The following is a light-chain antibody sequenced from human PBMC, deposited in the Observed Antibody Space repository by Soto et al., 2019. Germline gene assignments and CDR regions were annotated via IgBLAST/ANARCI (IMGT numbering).Light chain of an antibody. CDR2: EVS. J-gene: IGLJ1*01. Sequence: QSALTQPASVSGSPGQSITISCTGTSSDVGGYNYVSWYQQHPGKAPKLMIYEVSNRPSGVSNRFSGSKSGNTASLTISGLQGEDEADYYCSSYTSSSPLEVFGTGTKLTVL. CDR1: SSDVGGYNY. CDR3: SSYTSSSPLEV. V-gene: IGLV2-14*01.